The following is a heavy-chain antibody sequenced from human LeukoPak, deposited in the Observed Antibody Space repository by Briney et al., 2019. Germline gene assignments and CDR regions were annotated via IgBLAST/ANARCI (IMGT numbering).Heavy chain of an antibody. CDR1: GFTLSSYL. D-gene: IGHD1-14*01. J-gene: IGHJ3*01. V-gene: IGHV3-7*01. Sequence: GGSLRFTSAASGFTLSSYLMSWVRQAPGRGLEWVANINKDGSEETYLDSVKGRFIVSRDNAKNSLFLQMNSLRGDDTAVYYCARSNPNRKARDLWAQGTMVTISS. CDR3: ARSNPNRKARDL. CDR2: INKDGSEE.